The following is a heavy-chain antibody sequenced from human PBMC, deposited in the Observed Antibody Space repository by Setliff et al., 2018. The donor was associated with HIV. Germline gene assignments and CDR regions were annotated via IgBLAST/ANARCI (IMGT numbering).Heavy chain of an antibody. CDR1: GGSISSSSHY. CDR3: AGLSDFLDY. D-gene: IGHD2-21*01. J-gene: IGHJ4*02. Sequence: SETLSLTCIVSGGSISSSSHYWGWIRQPPGKGLEWIGNIYYSGSTYYNPSLKSRVTMSLDRSKRQFSLKLTSLTAADTAVYYCAGLSDFLDYWGLGNLVTVSS. CDR2: IYYSGST. V-gene: IGHV4-39*07.